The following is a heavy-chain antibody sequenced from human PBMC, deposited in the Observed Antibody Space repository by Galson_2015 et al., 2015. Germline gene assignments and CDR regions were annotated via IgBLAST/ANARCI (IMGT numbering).Heavy chain of an antibody. CDR3: AKDPSTYYYDSSGLYYYYGMDV. Sequence: SLRLSCAASGLTFSSYGMHWVRQAPGKGLEWVAFLSYDGSNKYYADSVKGRFTISRDNSKNTLYLQMNSLRVEDTAVYYRAKDPSTYYYDSSGLYYYYGMDVWGQGTTVTVSS. D-gene: IGHD3-22*01. J-gene: IGHJ6*02. V-gene: IGHV3-30*18. CDR1: GLTFSSYG. CDR2: LSYDGSNK.